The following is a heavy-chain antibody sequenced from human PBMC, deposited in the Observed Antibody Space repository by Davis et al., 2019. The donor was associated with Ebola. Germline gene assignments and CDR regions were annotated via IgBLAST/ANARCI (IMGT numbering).Heavy chain of an antibody. Sequence: SVKVSCKASGYTFTSYDINWVRQATGQGLEWIGWIVVGSGNTNYAQKFQERVTITRDMSTSTAYMELSSLRSEDTAVYYCAADPGYRYYYGMDVWDQGTTVTVSS. CDR2: IVVGSGNT. V-gene: IGHV1-58*02. D-gene: IGHD5-12*01. J-gene: IGHJ6*02. CDR1: GYTFTSYD. CDR3: AADPGYRYYYGMDV.